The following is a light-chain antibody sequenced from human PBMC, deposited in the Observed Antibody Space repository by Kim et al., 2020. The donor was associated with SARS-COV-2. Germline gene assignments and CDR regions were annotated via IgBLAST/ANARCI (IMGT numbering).Light chain of an antibody. CDR1: SSDVGGYNY. CDR2: EVS. Sequence: GQSVTISCTGTSSDVGGYNYVSWYQQHPGKAPKLMIYEVSKRPSGVPDRFSGSKSGNTASLTVSGLQAEDEADYYCSSYAGSNKVFGTGTKVTVL. J-gene: IGLJ1*01. CDR3: SSYAGSNKV. V-gene: IGLV2-8*01.